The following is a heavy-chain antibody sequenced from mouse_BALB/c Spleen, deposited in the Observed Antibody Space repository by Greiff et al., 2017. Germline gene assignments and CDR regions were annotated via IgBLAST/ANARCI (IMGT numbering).Heavy chain of an antibody. CDR2: IYPGDGDT. V-gene: IGHV1-87*01. Sequence: QVQLQQSGAELARPGASVKLSCKASGYTFTSYWMRWVKQRPGQGLEWIGAIYPGDGDTRYTQKFKGKATLTADKSSSTAYMQLSSLASEDSAVYYCARSYGNLLSWFAYWGQGTLVTVSA. CDR3: ARSYGNLLSWFAY. CDR1: GYTFTSYW. J-gene: IGHJ3*01. D-gene: IGHD2-1*01.